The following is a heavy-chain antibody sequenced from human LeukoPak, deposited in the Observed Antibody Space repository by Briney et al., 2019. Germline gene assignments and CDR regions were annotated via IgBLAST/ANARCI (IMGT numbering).Heavy chain of an antibody. CDR2: ISYDGSSK. CDR3: AKDVKYNWNYIDY. D-gene: IGHD1-20*01. J-gene: IGHJ4*02. Sequence: PGGSLRLSCAASGFTFSSYAMSWVRQAPGKGLEWVAVISYDGSSKYYADSVKGRFTISRDNSKNTLYLQMNSLRAEDTALYYCAKDVKYNWNYIDYWGQGALVTVSS. CDR1: GFTFSSYA. V-gene: IGHV3-30*18.